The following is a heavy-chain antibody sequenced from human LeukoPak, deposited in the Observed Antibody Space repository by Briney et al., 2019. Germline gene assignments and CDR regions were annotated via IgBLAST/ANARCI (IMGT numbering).Heavy chain of an antibody. CDR2: INHSGST. CDR3: ARIDYYDSSEHY. CDR1: GGSFSGYY. D-gene: IGHD3-22*01. J-gene: IGHJ4*02. Sequence: SETLSLTRAVYGGSFSGYYWSWIRQPPGKGLEWIGEINHSGSTNYNPSLKSRVTISVDTSKNQFSLKLSSVTAADTAVYYCARIDYYDSSEHYWGQGTLVTVSS. V-gene: IGHV4-34*01.